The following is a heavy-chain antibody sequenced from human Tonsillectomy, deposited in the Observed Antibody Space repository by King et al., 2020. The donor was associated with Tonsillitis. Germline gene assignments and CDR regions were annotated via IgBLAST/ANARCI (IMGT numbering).Heavy chain of an antibody. D-gene: IGHD2-2*01. V-gene: IGHV3-23*04. CDR3: AKGGCSSTSCYYDCDY. J-gene: IGHJ4*02. CDR1: GFTFSSYA. CDR2: MSGCGGST. Sequence: VQLVESGGGLVQPGGSLRLSCAASGFTFSSYAMSWGRQAPGKGLEWGSAMSGCGGSTDYADSVKGRFTISRDNSKNTLYLQMNSLRAEDTAVYYCAKGGCSSTSCYYDCDYWGQGTLVTVSS.